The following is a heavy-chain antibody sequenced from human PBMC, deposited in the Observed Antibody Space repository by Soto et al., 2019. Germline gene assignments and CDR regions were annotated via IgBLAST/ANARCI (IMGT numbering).Heavy chain of an antibody. Sequence: GESLKISCAASGFTFSSYAMSWVRQAPGKGLEWVSAISGSGGSTYYADSVKGRFTISRDNSKNTMYLQMNSLRAEDTAVYYCAKDRDYDFWSGYYYPVDVWGKGTTVTVSS. V-gene: IGHV3-23*01. D-gene: IGHD3-3*01. CDR1: GFTFSSYA. J-gene: IGHJ6*04. CDR2: ISGSGGST. CDR3: AKDRDYDFWSGYYYPVDV.